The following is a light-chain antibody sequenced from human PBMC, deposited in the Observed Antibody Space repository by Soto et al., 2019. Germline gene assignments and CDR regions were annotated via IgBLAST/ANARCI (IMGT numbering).Light chain of an antibody. CDR2: DVT. Sequence: QSALTQPASVSGSPGQSITISCTGTSSDVGGYNYVSWYQQHPGKAPKLMIYDVTNRPSGVSNRFAGSKSGNTAALTSSGLQAEDEADYYCSSYTPTSTPVVSGGGTTLTVL. J-gene: IGLJ2*01. CDR1: SSDVGGYNY. CDR3: SSYTPTSTPVV. V-gene: IGLV2-14*03.